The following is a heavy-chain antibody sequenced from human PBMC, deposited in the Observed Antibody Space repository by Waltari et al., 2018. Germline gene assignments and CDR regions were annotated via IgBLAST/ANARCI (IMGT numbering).Heavy chain of an antibody. V-gene: IGHV1-8*02. CDR2: INPKSGNT. D-gene: IGHD3-3*01. J-gene: IGHJ4*02. CDR3: ARVHYDFWSGYYI. Sequence: QMQLVQSGAEVKKPGASVKVSCKASGYPLSDYAINWVRQATVHGLEWMGWINPKSGNTVSAQNFQDRVTITRDPSTSTVYMELSSLRSDDAAVYYCARVHYDFWSGYYIWGQGTLVTVPS. CDR1: GYPLSDYA.